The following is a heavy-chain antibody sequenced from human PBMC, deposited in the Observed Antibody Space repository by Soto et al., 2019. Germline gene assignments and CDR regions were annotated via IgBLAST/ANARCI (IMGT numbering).Heavy chain of an antibody. V-gene: IGHV1-69*12. CDR1: GGTFSSYA. CDR3: ARDQLGTGTTSTNYYGMDV. J-gene: IGHJ6*02. Sequence: QVQLVQSGSEVKKPGSSVKVSSKASGGTFSSYAISWVRQAPGQGLEWMGGIIPIFGTANYAQKFQGRVTITADESTSTAYMELSSLRSEDTAVYYCARDQLGTGTTSTNYYGMDVWGQGTTVTVSS. CDR2: IIPIFGTA. D-gene: IGHD1-7*01.